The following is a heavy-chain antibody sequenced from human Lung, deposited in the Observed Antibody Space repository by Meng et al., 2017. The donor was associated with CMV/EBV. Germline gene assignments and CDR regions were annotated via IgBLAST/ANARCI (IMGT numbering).Heavy chain of an antibody. CDR1: GYTFTSYG. V-gene: IGHV1-69*10. CDR2: NIPIIGKT. J-gene: IGHJ5*02. Sequence: SAKVSCNASGYTFTSYGISWVRQAPGQGLEWMGWNIPIIGKTSYAQNLQRRVTITADKSTSTVYMELSSLRSEDTAVYYCARTLNGVARFDPWGQGTLVTVSS. D-gene: IGHD5-12*01. CDR3: ARTLNGVARFDP.